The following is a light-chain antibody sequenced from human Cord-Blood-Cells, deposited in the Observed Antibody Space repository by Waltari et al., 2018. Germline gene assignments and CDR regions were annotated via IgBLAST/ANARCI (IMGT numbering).Light chain of an antibody. CDR2: EFS. Sequence: QYALTQLPSASGSPGQSGTISCTGTRSDVGGYNFVSWYQHHPGKATKLRIYEFSKRPSGFPDRFSGSKSGDTASLTVSVLQAEDEADYYCSSYAGSNNWVFGGGTKLTVL. CDR3: SSYAGSNNWV. CDR1: RSDVGGYNF. J-gene: IGLJ3*02. V-gene: IGLV2-8*01.